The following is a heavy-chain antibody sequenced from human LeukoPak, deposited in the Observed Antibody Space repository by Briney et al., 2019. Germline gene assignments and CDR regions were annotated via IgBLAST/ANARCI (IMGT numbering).Heavy chain of an antibody. V-gene: IGHV3-21*01. J-gene: IGHJ4*02. CDR1: GFTFSSYS. D-gene: IGHD2-15*01. Sequence: GGSLRLSCAASGFTFSSYSMSWVRQAPGKGLEWVSSISSSSHYINYADSLKGRFTISRDNAKNSLFLQMNSLRAEDTAVYYCAKDRWRYCSGGSCYSYYFDYWGQGTLVTVSS. CDR2: ISSSSHYI. CDR3: AKDRWRYCSGGSCYSYYFDY.